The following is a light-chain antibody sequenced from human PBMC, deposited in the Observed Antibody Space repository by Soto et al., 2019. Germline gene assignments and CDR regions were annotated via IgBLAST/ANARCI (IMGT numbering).Light chain of an antibody. Sequence: DTRLTQSPSSLSASVGDRVTITCLASQHISDYLNWYQQKPGKAPKLLIYDGTKLETGVPSRFSGSGSGTEFTFTISSLQPEDTATYYCHQYFNPRTFGGGTKVDIK. CDR3: HQYFNPRT. CDR1: QHISDY. CDR2: DGT. V-gene: IGKV1-33*01. J-gene: IGKJ4*01.